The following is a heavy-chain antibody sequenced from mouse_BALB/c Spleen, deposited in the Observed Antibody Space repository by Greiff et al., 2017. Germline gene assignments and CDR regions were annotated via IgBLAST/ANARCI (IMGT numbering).Heavy chain of an antibody. CDR2: ISSGSSTI. Sequence: EVMLVESGGGLVQPGGSRKLSCAASGFTFSSFGMHWVRQAPEKGLEWVAYISSGSSTIYYADTVKGRFTISRDNPKNTLFLQMTSLRSEDTAMYYCARDPEGYAMDYWGQGTSVTVSS. V-gene: IGHV5-17*02. CDR1: GFTFSSFG. J-gene: IGHJ4*01. CDR3: ARDPEGYAMDY.